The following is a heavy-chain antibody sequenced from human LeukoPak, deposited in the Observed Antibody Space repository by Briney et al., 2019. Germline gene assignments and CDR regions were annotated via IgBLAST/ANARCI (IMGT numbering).Heavy chain of an antibody. Sequence: SETLSLTCTVSGGSISSYYWSWIRQPPGKGLEWIGYIYYSGSTNYNPSLKSRVTISVDTSKNQFSLKLSSVTAADTAVYYCAKDSVAPWMGLVTTRGYYFDYWGQGTLVTVSS. CDR3: AKDSVAPWMGLVTTRGYYFDY. V-gene: IGHV4-59*01. CDR2: IYYSGST. D-gene: IGHD5-12*01. CDR1: GGSISSYY. J-gene: IGHJ4*02.